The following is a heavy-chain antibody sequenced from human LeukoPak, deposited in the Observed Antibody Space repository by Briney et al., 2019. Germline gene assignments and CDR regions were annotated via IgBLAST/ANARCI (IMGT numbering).Heavy chain of an antibody. CDR1: GFTFGNYW. Sequence: PGGSLRLSCAACGFTFGNYWMHWVRQAAGKGLLWVSRISDDGSSANYADSVQGRFPISRDNAKHTVYLKMHSLRAEATAVYYCVSGYCSSTTCYRGAYWGQGNLVTVSS. J-gene: IGHJ4*02. D-gene: IGHD2-2*03. V-gene: IGHV3-74*01. CDR3: VSGYCSSTTCYRGAY. CDR2: ISDDGSSA.